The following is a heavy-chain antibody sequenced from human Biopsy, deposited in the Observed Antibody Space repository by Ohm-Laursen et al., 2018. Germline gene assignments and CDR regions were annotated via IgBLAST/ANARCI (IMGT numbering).Heavy chain of an antibody. CDR1: GFTFSASA. J-gene: IGHJ4*02. D-gene: IGHD3-10*01. CDR2: IRSKAKSYAT. V-gene: IGHV3-73*01. Sequence: LSLTCATSGFTFSASAVHWVRQASGKGLEWVGRIRSKAKSYATAYAASVTGRFTISRDDSKNTTYLQMNSLKTEDTAVYYCTLEGAGFDNWGQGTLVTVSS. CDR3: TLEGAGFDN.